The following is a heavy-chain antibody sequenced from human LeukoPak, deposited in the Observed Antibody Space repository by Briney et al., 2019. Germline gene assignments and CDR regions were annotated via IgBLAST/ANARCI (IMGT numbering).Heavy chain of an antibody. CDR1: GFTFSSYS. V-gene: IGHV3-21*01. CDR2: ISSSSSYI. D-gene: IGHD3-10*01. J-gene: IGHJ6*03. Sequence: GGSPRLSCAASGFTFSSYSMNWVRQAPGKGLEWVSSISSSSSYIYYADPVKGRFTISRDNAKNSLYLQMNSLRAEDTAVYYCARDRSNYYGRSYYMDVWGKGTTVTVSS. CDR3: ARDRSNYYGRSYYMDV.